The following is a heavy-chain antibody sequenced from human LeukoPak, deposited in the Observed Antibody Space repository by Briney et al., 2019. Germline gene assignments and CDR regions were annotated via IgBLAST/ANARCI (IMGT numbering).Heavy chain of an antibody. V-gene: IGHV5-51*01. CDR2: IYPGDSDT. Sequence: GESLKISCKGSGYRVTSYWIGWVRQIPGKGLEWMGIIYPGDSDTRYSPSFQGQVTISADKSISTAYLQWSSLKASDTAMYYCARHGSGYSYGKGWFDPWGQGTLVTVSS. D-gene: IGHD5-18*01. J-gene: IGHJ5*02. CDR3: ARHGSGYSYGKGWFDP. CDR1: GYRVTSYW.